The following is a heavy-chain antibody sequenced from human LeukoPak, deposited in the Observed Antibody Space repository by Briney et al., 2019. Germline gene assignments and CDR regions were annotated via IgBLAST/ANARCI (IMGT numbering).Heavy chain of an antibody. CDR3: RTDRYGDYGDYIDY. D-gene: IGHD4-17*01. Sequence: GSSVKVSCKASGYTFTGYYMHWVRQAPGQGLELMGWINPNSGGTNYAQKFQGRVTMTRDTSISTAYMELSRLRSDDTAVYYCRTDRYGDYGDYIDYWGKGNLVTVSS. CDR2: INPNSGGT. V-gene: IGHV1-2*02. CDR1: GYTFTGYY. J-gene: IGHJ4*02.